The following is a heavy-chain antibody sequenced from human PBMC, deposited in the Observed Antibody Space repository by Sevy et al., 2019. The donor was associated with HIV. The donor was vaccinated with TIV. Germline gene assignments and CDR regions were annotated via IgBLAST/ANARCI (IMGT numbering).Heavy chain of an antibody. J-gene: IGHJ4*02. CDR2: ISGSGGST. CDR1: GFTFSSYA. D-gene: IGHD6-6*01. Sequence: GGSLRLSCSASGFTFSSYAMSWVRQAPGKGLEWVSAISGSGGSTYYADSVKGRFTISRDNSKNTLYLQMNSLRAEDTAVYYCAKDRLKYSSSLAGYWGQGTLVTVSS. CDR3: AKDRLKYSSSLAGY. V-gene: IGHV3-23*01.